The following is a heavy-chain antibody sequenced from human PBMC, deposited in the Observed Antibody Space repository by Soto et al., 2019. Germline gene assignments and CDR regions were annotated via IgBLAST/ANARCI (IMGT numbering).Heavy chain of an antibody. CDR1: GFIFSDYA. J-gene: IGHJ4*02. CDR2: VSSDGSNT. Sequence: QVHLVESGGGVVQPGRSLRLSCAASGFIFSDYALSWVRQAPGKGLEWVAVVSSDGSNTFYADSVKGRFSISRDNSKNILYLQMNSLTPEDTAVYYCAGIMGVNPDWGQGTLVTVSS. D-gene: IGHD3-10*01. V-gene: IGHV3-30-3*01. CDR3: AGIMGVNPD.